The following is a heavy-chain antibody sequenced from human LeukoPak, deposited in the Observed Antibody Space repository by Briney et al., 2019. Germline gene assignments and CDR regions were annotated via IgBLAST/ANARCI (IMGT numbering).Heavy chain of an antibody. CDR2: INPNSGGT. CDR3: GRDGGIYYGSGTFVGV. V-gene: IGHV1-2*02. D-gene: IGHD3-10*01. Sequence: ASVKVPCKASGYTFTGYYMHWVRQAPGQGLEWMGWINPNSGGTNYAQKFQGRVTMTRDTSISTAYMELSRLRSDDTAVYYCGRDGGIYYGSGTFVGVWGQGTLVTVSS. CDR1: GYTFTGYY. J-gene: IGHJ4*02.